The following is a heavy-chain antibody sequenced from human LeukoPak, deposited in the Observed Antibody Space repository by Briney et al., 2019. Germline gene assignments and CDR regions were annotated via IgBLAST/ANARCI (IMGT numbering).Heavy chain of an antibody. CDR1: GFTFSTYA. V-gene: IGHV3-23*01. CDR3: AKAGLVRGGALDS. D-gene: IGHD4/OR15-4a*01. J-gene: IGHJ4*02. Sequence: GGSLRLSCAASGFTFSTYAMTWVRQAAGKGLEWVSSITGSGDGTSAADSVKGRFSISRDNSKNTLYLQMNSLRVEDTAVYYCAKAGLVRGGALDSWGQGTLVTVSS. CDR2: ITGSGDGT.